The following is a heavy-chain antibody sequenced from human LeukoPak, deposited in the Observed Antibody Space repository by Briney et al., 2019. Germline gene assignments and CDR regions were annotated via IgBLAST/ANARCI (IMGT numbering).Heavy chain of an antibody. CDR2: IIPILGIA. CDR1: GGTFSSYT. D-gene: IGHD1-1*01. J-gene: IGHJ4*02. CDR3: ARGWYNGNEGFDY. V-gene: IGHV1-69*02. Sequence: ASVKVSCKASGGTFSSYTISWVRQAPGQGLEWMGRIIPILGIANYAQKFQGRVTITADKSTSTAYMELSSLRSEDTAVYYCARGWYNGNEGFDYCGQGTLVTASS.